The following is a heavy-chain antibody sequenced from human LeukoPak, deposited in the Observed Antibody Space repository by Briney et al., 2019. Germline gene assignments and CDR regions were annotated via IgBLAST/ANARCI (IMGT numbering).Heavy chain of an antibody. J-gene: IGHJ6*02. CDR3: ARVLESSGWYHWRYYYYGMDV. CDR2: IYYSGST. V-gene: IGHV4-59*01. D-gene: IGHD6-19*01. Sequence: PSETLSLTCTVSGGSISSYYWSWIRQPPGKGLEWIGYIYYSGSTNYNPSLKSRVTISVDTSKNQFSLKLSSVTAADTAVYYCARVLESSGWYHWRYYYYGMDVWGQGTTVTVSS. CDR1: GGSISSYY.